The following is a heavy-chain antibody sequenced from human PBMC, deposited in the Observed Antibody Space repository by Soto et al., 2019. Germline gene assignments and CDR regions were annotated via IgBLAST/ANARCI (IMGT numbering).Heavy chain of an antibody. D-gene: IGHD4-4*01. CDR1: GYTLTELS. J-gene: IGHJ4*02. CDR3: ATAVTVTNRVYYDY. V-gene: IGHV1-24*01. Sequence: ASVKVSCKVSGYTLTELSMHWVRQAPGKGLEWMGGFDPEDGETIYAQKFQGRVTMTEDTSTDTAYMELSSLRSEDTAVYYCATAVTVTNRVYYDYWGQGTLVTVSS. CDR2: FDPEDGET.